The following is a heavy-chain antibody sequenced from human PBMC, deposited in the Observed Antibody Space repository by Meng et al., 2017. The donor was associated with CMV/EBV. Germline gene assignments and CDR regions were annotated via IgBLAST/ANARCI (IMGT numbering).Heavy chain of an antibody. CDR2: IRYDGSNK. Sequence: GGSLRLSCAASGFTFSSYGMHWVRQAPGKGLEWVAFIRYDGSNKYYADSVKGRFTISRDNSKNTLYLQMNSLRAEDTAVYYCARDGLDIVATISGDYFDYWGQGTLVTVSS. CDR3: ARDGLDIVATISGDYFDY. J-gene: IGHJ4*02. V-gene: IGHV3-30*02. D-gene: IGHD5-12*01. CDR1: GFTFSSYG.